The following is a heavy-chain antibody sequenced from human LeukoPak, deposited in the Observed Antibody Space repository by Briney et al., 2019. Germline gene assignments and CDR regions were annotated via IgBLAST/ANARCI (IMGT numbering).Heavy chain of an antibody. J-gene: IGHJ4*02. CDR2: INPNSGGT. CDR1: GYTFTGYY. V-gene: IGHV1-2*02. D-gene: IGHD4-11*01. CDR3: ARGYRGYSNFLDFDY. Sequence: GASVKVSCKASGYTFTGYYMNWVRQAPGQGLEWMGWINPNSGGTNYAQKFQGRVTMTRDTSISTAYMELSRLRSDDTAVYYCARGYRGYSNFLDFDYWGQGTLVTVSS.